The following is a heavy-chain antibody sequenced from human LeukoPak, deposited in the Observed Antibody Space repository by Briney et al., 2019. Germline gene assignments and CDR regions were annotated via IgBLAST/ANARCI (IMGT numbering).Heavy chain of an antibody. CDR2: LNPYSGDT. J-gene: IGHJ4*02. CDR1: GYTFTGYY. D-gene: IGHD6-19*01. V-gene: IGHV1-2*02. CDR3: ATGREQWLVLGPGWDRYFDY. Sequence: ASVTVSCKASGYTFTGYYIHWVRQAPGQGLEWVGWLNPYSGDTNYAQKFHGRVTMTRDTSISTAYMEMSRLRSDDTAVYFCATGREQWLVLGPGWDRYFDYWGKRIRVTVSS.